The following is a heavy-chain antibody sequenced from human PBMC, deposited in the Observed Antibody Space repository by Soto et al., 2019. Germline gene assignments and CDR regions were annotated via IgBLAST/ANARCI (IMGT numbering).Heavy chain of an antibody. V-gene: IGHV1-3*01. CDR2: INAGNGNT. J-gene: IGHJ4*02. D-gene: IGHD6-6*01. CDR1: GYTFTGYA. Sequence: ASVKVSCKASGYTFTGYAMHWVRQAPGQRLEWMGWINAGNGNTKYSQKFQGRVTITRDTSASTAYMELSSLRSEDTAVYYCAIVRSRYSSSFSSTVSPFDYWGQGTLVTVSS. CDR3: AIVRSRYSSSFSSTVSPFDY.